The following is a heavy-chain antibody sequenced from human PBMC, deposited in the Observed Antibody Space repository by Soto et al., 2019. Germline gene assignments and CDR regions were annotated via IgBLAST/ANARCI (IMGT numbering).Heavy chain of an antibody. Sequence: QVQLVQSGAEVKKPGASVKVSCKVSGYTLTELSMHWVRQAPGKGLEWMGGFDPEDGETLYAQKFQGRVTMTEDTCIDTGYMELSSLSSEDTAVYYFATGRRLRYRSHDYGGQGTLVTVSS. J-gene: IGHJ4*02. CDR2: FDPEDGET. CDR1: GYTLTELS. V-gene: IGHV1-24*01. D-gene: IGHD5-12*01. CDR3: ATGRRLRYRSHDY.